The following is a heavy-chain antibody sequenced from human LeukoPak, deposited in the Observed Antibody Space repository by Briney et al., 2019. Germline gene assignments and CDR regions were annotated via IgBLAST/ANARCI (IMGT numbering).Heavy chain of an antibody. CDR1: GYTFTSYG. CDR3: ARSEVQTYYDILTGYYLPYDSFDI. CDR2: ISAYNGNT. V-gene: IGHV1-18*01. Sequence: ASVKVSCKASGYTFTSYGISWVRQAPGQGLEWMGWISAYNGNTNYAQELQGRVTMTTDTSTSTAYMELRSLRSDDTPVYYWARSEVQTYYDILTGYYLPYDSFDIWGQGTMVTVSS. J-gene: IGHJ3*02. D-gene: IGHD3-9*01.